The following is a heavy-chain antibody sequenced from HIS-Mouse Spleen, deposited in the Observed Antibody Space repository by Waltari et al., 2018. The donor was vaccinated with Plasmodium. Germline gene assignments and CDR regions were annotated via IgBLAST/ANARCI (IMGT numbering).Heavy chain of an antibody. J-gene: IGHJ4*02. D-gene: IGHD1-1*01. CDR1: GYTFTGSY. V-gene: IGHV1-2*02. CDR2: INPNRGGT. CDR3: ARLLGNWNYFDY. Sequence: QVQLVQSGAEVKKPGASVKVSCKASGYTFTGSYMHWVRQAPGQGLEWMGWINPNRGGTNDAQKFQGRGTMTRDTSISTAYMELSRLRSDDTAVYYCARLLGNWNYFDYWGQGTLVTVSS.